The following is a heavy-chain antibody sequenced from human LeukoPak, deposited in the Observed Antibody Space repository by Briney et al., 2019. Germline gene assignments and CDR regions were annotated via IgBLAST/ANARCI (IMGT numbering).Heavy chain of an antibody. J-gene: IGHJ5*01. CDR3: ARDASGSYSWWFDS. V-gene: IGHV3-30-3*01. D-gene: IGHD1-26*01. CDR2: ITYDGRYT. Sequence: GGSLRLSCAASGFTFSTYAMHWVRQAPGKGLEWVAIITYDGRYTYYADSVKGRFTISRDNSENTLCLQMDSLRNEDMSVYYCARDASGSYSWWFDSWGQGTLVIVSS. CDR1: GFTFSTYA.